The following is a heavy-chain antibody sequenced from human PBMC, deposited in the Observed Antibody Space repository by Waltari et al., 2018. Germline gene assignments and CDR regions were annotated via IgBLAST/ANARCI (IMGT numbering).Heavy chain of an antibody. Sequence: QVQLQESGPGLVKPSETLSLTCTVSGGSVSSGSYYWSWLRQPPGKGLEWIGYIYYSGSTNYNPSLKSRVTISVDTSKNQFSLKLSSVTAADTAVYYCARLKTDRPFDDSSGKEIWGQGTMVTVSS. V-gene: IGHV4-61*01. D-gene: IGHD3-22*01. CDR3: ARLKTDRPFDDSSGKEI. CDR2: IYYSGST. J-gene: IGHJ3*02. CDR1: GGSVSSGSYY.